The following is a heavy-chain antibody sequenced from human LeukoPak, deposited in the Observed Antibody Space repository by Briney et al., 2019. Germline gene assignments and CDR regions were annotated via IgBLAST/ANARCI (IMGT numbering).Heavy chain of an antibody. J-gene: IGHJ4*02. CDR1: GFTFSDYS. Sequence: HPGGSLRLSCAAPGFTFSDYSMTSVRQAPGKGPEWLSYISSSSSAIYFADSVKGRFTISRDNAKNSLYLQMNSLRAEDTAVYYCARDRYTRGWADFDYWGQGTLVTVSS. D-gene: IGHD6-19*01. V-gene: IGHV3-48*04. CDR2: ISSSSSAI. CDR3: ARDRYTRGWADFDY.